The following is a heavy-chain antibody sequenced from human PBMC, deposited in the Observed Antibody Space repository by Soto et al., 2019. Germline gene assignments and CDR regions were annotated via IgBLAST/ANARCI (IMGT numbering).Heavy chain of an antibody. CDR2: IKSKTDGGTT. V-gene: IGHV3-15*01. CDR3: TTGLSNGYYNFDY. J-gene: IGHJ4*02. D-gene: IGHD3-22*01. Sequence: GGSLRLSCAASGITFNNAWMTWVRQAPGKGLEWVGRIKSKTDGGTTDYAAPVKGRFTISRDDSKNTLYLQMSSLKTEDTAVYYCTTGLSNGYYNFDYWGQGTPVTVSS. CDR1: GITFNNAW.